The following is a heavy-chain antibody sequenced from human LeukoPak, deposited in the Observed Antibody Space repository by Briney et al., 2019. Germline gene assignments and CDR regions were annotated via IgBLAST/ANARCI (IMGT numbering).Heavy chain of an antibody. CDR2: INHSGST. CDR3: ARLRSGSSTYYYYYMDV. D-gene: IGHD3-10*01. Sequence: SETLSLTCTVSSGSISTSNYYWSWIRQPPGKGLEWIGEINHSGSTNYNPSLKSRVTISVDTSKNQFSLKLSSVTAADTAVYYCARLRSGSSTYYYYYMDVWGKGTTVTISS. V-gene: IGHV4-39*07. J-gene: IGHJ6*03. CDR1: SGSISTSNYY.